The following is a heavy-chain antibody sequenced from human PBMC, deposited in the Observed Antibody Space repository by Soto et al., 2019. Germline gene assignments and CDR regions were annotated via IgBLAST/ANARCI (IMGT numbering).Heavy chain of an antibody. CDR3: ARDLGGRSSGYSYGY. CDR1: GFTFISYG. J-gene: IGHJ4*02. D-gene: IGHD5-18*01. V-gene: IGHV3-30*03. CDR2: ISYDGSNK. Sequence: SGGSLRLSCGASGFTFISYGMHWVRQAPGKGLEWVAVISYDGSNKYYADSVKGRFTISRDNSKNTLYLQMNSLRAEDTAVYYCARDLGGRSSGYSYGYWGQGTLVTVSS.